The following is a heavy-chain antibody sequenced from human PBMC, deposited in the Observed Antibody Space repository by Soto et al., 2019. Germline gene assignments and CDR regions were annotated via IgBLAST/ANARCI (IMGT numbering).Heavy chain of an antibody. CDR2: ISTYNGNT. J-gene: IGHJ5*02. CDR1: GYTFTSYG. V-gene: IGHV1-18*01. D-gene: IGHD3-9*01. CDR3: ARVAGRDSVTGLNWFDP. Sequence: QVQLVQSGAEVKKPGASVKVSCKASGYTFTSYGINWVRQAPGQGLEWMGWISTYNGNTDYAQKLQGRVTMTTDTSTTTAYMALRSLRSDDTAVYYCARVAGRDSVTGLNWFDPWGQGTLVTVSS.